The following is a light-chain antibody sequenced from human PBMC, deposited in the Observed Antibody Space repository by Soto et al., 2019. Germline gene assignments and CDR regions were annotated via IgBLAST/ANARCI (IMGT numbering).Light chain of an antibody. CDR2: GAS. CDR1: QSVSSSF. Sequence: EIVLTQSPGALSLSPGERATLSCRASQSVSSSFLAWYQEKPGQGPRLLIYGASTRATGIPDRFSGSGSGTDFTLTISRLDPEDFAVYYCRQYGRSLEFAVGGGTKVDIK. J-gene: IGKJ4*01. V-gene: IGKV3-20*01. CDR3: RQYGRSLEFA.